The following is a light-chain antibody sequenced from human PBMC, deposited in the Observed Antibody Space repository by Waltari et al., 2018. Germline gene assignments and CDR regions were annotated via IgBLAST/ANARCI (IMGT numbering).Light chain of an antibody. V-gene: IGLV1-44*01. CDR3: ATWDDSLSGRV. Sequence: QSVLTQPPSTSGSCVRRVPLCCSQSTYNIGTAAVTLYQLLPGTAPKTVIFANYHRPSGVPDRFSASKSGPSASLVISGLQSEDEADYFCATWDDSLSGRVFGGGTKVTVL. CDR2: ANY. J-gene: IGLJ3*02. CDR1: TYNIGTAA.